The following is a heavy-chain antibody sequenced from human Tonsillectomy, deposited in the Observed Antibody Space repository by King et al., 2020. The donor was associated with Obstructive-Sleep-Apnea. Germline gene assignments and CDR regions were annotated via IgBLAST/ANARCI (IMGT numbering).Heavy chain of an antibody. J-gene: IGHJ6*02. V-gene: IGHV3-74*02. D-gene: IGHD2-21*01. CDR1: GFSFNNYW. CDR2: IKSDGTAT. CDR3: ARSNGLDV. Sequence: VQLVESGGGLVQPGGSLRLSCAASGFSFNNYWMHWVRQAPGKGLVWVSYIKSDGTATDYAGTVKGRFTISRDNAKKTLYLQMSSLRAEDTAVYYCARSNGLDVWGQGTTVTVSS.